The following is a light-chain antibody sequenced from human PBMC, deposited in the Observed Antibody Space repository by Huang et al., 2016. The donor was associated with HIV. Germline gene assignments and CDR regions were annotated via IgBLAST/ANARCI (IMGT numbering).Light chain of an antibody. Sequence: EIVLTQSPATLPLSPGDRATLPCVASQTITTNYLAWYQQKPGLAPRFLIYDTFTRATGIPDRFSGSGSETDFTLTITGLEPEDFAVYYCQQYGSPPFTFGQGTRLETK. V-gene: IGKV3D-20*01. CDR2: DTF. CDR3: QQYGSPPFT. J-gene: IGKJ5*01. CDR1: QTITTNY.